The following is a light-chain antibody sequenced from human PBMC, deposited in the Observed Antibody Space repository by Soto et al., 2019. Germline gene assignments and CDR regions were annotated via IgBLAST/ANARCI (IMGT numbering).Light chain of an antibody. CDR1: QSINRD. V-gene: IGKV1-39*01. J-gene: IGKJ4*01. CDR2: GAS. CDR3: QQSDSTSPLS. Sequence: DIQMTQSPSSLSASVGDRVTITCRASQSINRDLTWYQQKPGKAPKLLIYGASSLQSGVPSRFGGSGAGTDFTLTISNLQPEDFATYYCQQSDSTSPLSFGGGTKVEI.